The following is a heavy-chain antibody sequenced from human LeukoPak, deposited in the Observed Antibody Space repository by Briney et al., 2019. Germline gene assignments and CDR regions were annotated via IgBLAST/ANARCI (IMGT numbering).Heavy chain of an antibody. V-gene: IGHV3-23*01. J-gene: IGHJ4*02. CDR2: ISSPGGNT. Sequence: GGSLRLSCAASGFTFSSYAMNWVRQAPGKGLEWVSSISSPGGNTYYADSVKGRFTISRDNSKNLVYLQMNSLRAEDTAVYYCAKGAMIVVVITTLDDYWGQGTLVTVSS. D-gene: IGHD3-22*01. CDR3: AKGAMIVVVITTLDDY. CDR1: GFTFSSYA.